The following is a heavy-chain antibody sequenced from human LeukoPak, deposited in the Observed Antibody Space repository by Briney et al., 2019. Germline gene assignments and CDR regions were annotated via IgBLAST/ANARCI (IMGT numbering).Heavy chain of an antibody. Sequence: ASVKVSCKASGYTFSDNYIHWVRQAPGQGLEWVEWIKPNTGATHYSKRFQGRVTMTRDTSVSTAYMELTSLRSDDTAVYFCAREFRVVMTAFLDYWGQGTLVTVSS. D-gene: IGHD2-21*02. V-gene: IGHV1-2*02. CDR1: GYTFSDNY. CDR3: AREFRVVMTAFLDY. CDR2: IKPNTGAT. J-gene: IGHJ4*02.